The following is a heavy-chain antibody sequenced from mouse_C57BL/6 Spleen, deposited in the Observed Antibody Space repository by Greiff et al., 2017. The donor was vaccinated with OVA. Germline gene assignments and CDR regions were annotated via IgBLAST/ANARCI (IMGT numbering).Heavy chain of an antibody. J-gene: IGHJ2*01. D-gene: IGHD1-2*01. V-gene: IGHV1-15*01. Sequence: VHLVESGAELVRPGASVTLSCKASGYTFTDYEMHWVKQTPVHGLEWIGAIDPETGGTAYNQKFKGKAILTADKSSSTAYMELRSLTSEDSAVYYCTRPSLLRYYFDYWGQGTTLTVSS. CDR2: IDPETGGT. CDR3: TRPSLLRYYFDY. CDR1: GYTFTDYE.